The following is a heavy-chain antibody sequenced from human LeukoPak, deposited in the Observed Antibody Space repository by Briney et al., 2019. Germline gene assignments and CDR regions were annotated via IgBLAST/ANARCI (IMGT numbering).Heavy chain of an antibody. CDR1: GFTFSSYA. V-gene: IGHV3-23*01. D-gene: IGHD3-3*01. Sequence: GGSLRLSCAASGFTFSSYAMSWVRQAPGKGLEWVSAISGSGDSTYYADSVKGRFTISRDNSKNTLYLQMNSLRAEDTAVYYCAKSIFGVVIPDDAFDIWGQGTMVTVSS. CDR3: AKSIFGVVIPDDAFDI. CDR2: ISGSGDST. J-gene: IGHJ3*02.